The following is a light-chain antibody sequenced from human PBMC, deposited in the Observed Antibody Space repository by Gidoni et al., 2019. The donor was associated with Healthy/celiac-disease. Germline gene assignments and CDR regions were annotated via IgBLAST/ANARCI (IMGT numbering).Light chain of an antibody. CDR3: SAWDSSLSAWV. Sequence: QAGLPQPPSVSKGLRQTATLTCPGNSNNVGNQGAAWLQQHQGHPPKLLSYRNNNRPSGISERLSASRSGNTASLTITELQPEDEADYYCSAWDSSLSAWVFGGGTKLTVL. CDR2: RNN. V-gene: IGLV10-54*01. CDR1: SNNVGNQG. J-gene: IGLJ3*02.